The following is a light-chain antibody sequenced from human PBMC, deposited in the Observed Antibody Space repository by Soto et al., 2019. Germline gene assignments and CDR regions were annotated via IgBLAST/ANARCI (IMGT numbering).Light chain of an antibody. Sequence: SVLTQPPSVSGAPGQRVTISCTGSSSNIGAGYDVHWYQQFPGTAPKLLIYGPSNRPSGVPDRFSASQSGTSASLAITGLQAEDEADYYCQSYDSSLSVVVFGGGTKVTVL. CDR3: QSYDSSLSVVV. CDR2: GPS. J-gene: IGLJ2*01. V-gene: IGLV1-40*01. CDR1: SSNIGAGYD.